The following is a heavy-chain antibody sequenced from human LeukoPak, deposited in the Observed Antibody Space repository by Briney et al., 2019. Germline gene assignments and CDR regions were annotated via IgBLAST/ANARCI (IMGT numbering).Heavy chain of an antibody. V-gene: IGHV3-30*02. CDR1: GFTFSSYG. J-gene: IGHJ4*02. CDR3: ARARSGY. CDR2: IRYDGSNK. Sequence: PGGSLRLSCAASGFTFSSYGMHWVRQAPGKGLKWVAFIRYDGSNKYYADSVKGRFTISRDNSKNTLYLQMNSLRAEDTAVYYCARARSGYWGQGTLVTVSS.